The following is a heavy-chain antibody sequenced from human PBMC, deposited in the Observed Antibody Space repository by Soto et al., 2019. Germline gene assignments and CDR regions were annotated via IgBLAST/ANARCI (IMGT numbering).Heavy chain of an antibody. V-gene: IGHV1-69*05. CDR2: IIPIFGTA. J-gene: IGHJ3*02. Sequence: QVQLVQSGAEVKKPGSSVKVSCKASGGTFSSYAISWVRQAPGQGLEWMGGIIPIFGTANYAQKFQGRVTITSDESTSTAYMELSSRRSEDTAVYYCARELDVGGDPLPDAFDIWGKGTMVTVSS. D-gene: IGHD2-21*01. CDR3: ARELDVGGDPLPDAFDI. CDR1: GGTFSSYA.